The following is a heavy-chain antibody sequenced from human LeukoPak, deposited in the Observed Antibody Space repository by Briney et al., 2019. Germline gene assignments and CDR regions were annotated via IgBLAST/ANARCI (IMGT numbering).Heavy chain of an antibody. CDR2: INHSGST. Sequence: SETLSLTCAVYGGSFSGYYWSWIRQPPGKGLEWIGEINHSGSTNYNPSLKSRVTMSVDTSKNQFSLKLSSVTAADTAVYYCARDRWYFDLWGRGTLVTVSS. CDR1: GGSFSGYY. J-gene: IGHJ2*01. V-gene: IGHV4-34*01. CDR3: ARDRWYFDL.